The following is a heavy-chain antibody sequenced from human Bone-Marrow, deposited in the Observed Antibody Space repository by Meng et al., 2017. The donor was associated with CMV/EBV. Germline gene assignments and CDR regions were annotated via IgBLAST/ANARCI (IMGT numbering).Heavy chain of an antibody. CDR2: ISYDGGDT. CDR3: AKRRDFYFDY. CDR1: GFIFNNYD. J-gene: IGHJ4*02. V-gene: IGHV3-30*18. D-gene: IGHD3-3*01. Sequence: LSCAASGFIFNNYDRHWVRQAPGKRLEWVTLISYDGGDTYYADSVKGRFTISRDNSKNTLYLQMNSLRAEDTAVYYCAKRRDFYFDYWGQGTLVTVSS.